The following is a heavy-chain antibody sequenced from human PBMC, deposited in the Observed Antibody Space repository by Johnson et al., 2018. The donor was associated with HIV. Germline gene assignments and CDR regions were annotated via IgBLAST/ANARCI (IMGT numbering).Heavy chain of an antibody. Sequence: VQLVESGGGLVQPGGSLRLSCAVSGFTFSNAWMSWVRQAPGKGLEWVGRIKSKSDGGTTDYADSVKGRFTISRDNSKNTLYLQMNSLRAEDMAVYYCARGKNRYFDWLSNGDNYAFDIWGQGTMVTVSS. CDR3: ARGKNRYFDWLSNGDNYAFDI. CDR2: IKSKSDGGTT. D-gene: IGHD3-9*01. V-gene: IGHV3-15*01. CDR1: GFTFSNAW. J-gene: IGHJ3*02.